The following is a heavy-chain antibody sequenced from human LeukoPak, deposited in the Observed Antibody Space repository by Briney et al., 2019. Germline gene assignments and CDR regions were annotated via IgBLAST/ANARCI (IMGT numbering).Heavy chain of an antibody. V-gene: IGHV3-21*01. CDR2: ISSSSSYI. J-gene: IGHJ4*02. Sequence: GGSLRLSCAASGFTFSSYSMNWVRQAPGKGLEWVSSISSSSSYIYYADSVKGRFTISRDNAKNSLYLQMNSLRAEDTAAYYCARAKWDCSFDYWGQGTLVTVSS. CDR1: GFTFSSYS. D-gene: IGHD2-21*01. CDR3: ARAKWDCSFDY.